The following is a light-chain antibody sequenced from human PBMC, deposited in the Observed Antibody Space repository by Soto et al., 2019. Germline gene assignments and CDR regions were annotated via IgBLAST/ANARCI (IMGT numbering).Light chain of an antibody. Sequence: QLVLTQSPSASASLGASVKLTCTLSSGHSSYAIAWHQQQPEKGPRYLMKLNSDGSHSKGDGLPDRFSGSSSGAERYLTLSSLQSEDEADYYCQTWGTGLLVFGGGTKLTVL. V-gene: IGLV4-69*01. CDR2: LNSDGSH. CDR1: SGHSSYA. J-gene: IGLJ3*02. CDR3: QTWGTGLLV.